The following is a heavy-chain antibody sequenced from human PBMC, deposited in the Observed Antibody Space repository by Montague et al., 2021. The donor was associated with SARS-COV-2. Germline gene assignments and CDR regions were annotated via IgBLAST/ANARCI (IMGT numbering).Heavy chain of an antibody. J-gene: IGHJ1*01. CDR2: ISYSGST. Sequence: SETLSLTCTVSGASVRSGNSYWNWIRQPPGKGLEWIGYISYSGSTNYSSSLKSRVTISVDTSKNQLSLKVISATAADTAVYYCARIGYDSVGYYYIYPDWGQGTLVTVSS. D-gene: IGHD3-22*01. V-gene: IGHV4-61*01. CDR3: ARIGYDSVGYYYIYPD. CDR1: GASVRSGNSY.